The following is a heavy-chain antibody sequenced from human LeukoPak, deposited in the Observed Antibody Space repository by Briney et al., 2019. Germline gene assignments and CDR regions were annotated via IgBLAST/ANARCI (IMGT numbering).Heavy chain of an antibody. V-gene: IGHV1-69*04. CDR3: ARGIRNQLLSEY. J-gene: IGHJ4*02. D-gene: IGHD2-2*01. Sequence: GASVKVSCKASGGTFSSYAISWVRQAPGQGLEWMGRIIPILGIANYAQKFQGRVTITADKSTSTAYMELSSLRSEDTAVHYCARGIRNQLLSEYWGQGSLVTVSS. CDR1: GGTFSSYA. CDR2: IIPILGIA.